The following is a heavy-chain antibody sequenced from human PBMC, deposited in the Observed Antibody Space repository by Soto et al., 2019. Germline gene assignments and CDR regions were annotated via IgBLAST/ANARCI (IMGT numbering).Heavy chain of an antibody. CDR2: ISHTGNT. CDR1: GGSFTGFY. CDR3: ARGAYYYNWFDP. J-gene: IGHJ5*02. V-gene: IGHV4-34*01. Sequence: QVQLQQWGAGLLKPSETLSLTCAVYGGSFTGFYWTWIRQPPGKGLEWIGDISHTGNTHYNPSLKSRVTMSVDTSKNQFSLKLTSVTAADTAVYYCARGAYYYNWFDPGCQGTLVTVSS. D-gene: IGHD3-10*01.